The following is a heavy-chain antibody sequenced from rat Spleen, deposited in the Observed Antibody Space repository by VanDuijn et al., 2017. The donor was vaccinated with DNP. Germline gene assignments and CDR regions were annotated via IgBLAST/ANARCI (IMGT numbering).Heavy chain of an antibody. CDR2: ITTSGATT. V-gene: IGHV5-25*01. Sequence: EVKLVESGGGFVEPGRSLKLSCAASGFTFSICDMVWVRQAPTKGLEWVATITTSGATTYYRDSVKGRFTVSRDNAKSTLYLQMDSLRSEDTATYYCARPAGGDWGQGVMVTVSS. CDR1: GFTFSICD. J-gene: IGHJ2*01. D-gene: IGHD5-1*01. CDR3: ARPAGGD.